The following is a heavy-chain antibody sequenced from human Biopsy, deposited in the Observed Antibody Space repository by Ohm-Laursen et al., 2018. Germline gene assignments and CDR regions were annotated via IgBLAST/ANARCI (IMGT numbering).Heavy chain of an antibody. D-gene: IGHD1-1*01. Sequence: SLRLSCTASGFTFDDRVMHWVRQAPGKGLEWVSGISWDGGSEGYADSVKGRFTISRDNAKKLLYLQMNSLRAEDTALYYCAKDVRVKVQLDGMDVWGQGTTVTVSS. CDR2: ISWDGGSE. CDR3: AKDVRVKVQLDGMDV. CDR1: GFTFDDRV. V-gene: IGHV3-9*01. J-gene: IGHJ6*02.